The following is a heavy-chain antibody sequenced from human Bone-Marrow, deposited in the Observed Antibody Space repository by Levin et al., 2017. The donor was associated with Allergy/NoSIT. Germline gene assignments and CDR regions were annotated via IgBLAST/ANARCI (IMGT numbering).Heavy chain of an antibody. Sequence: SQTLSLTCTVSGGSINSSYWGWIRQPPGKGLECIAYPYYSGSTHYIPSPKGRVTISVDTSKNQFSLKLNSLTAAATAVYYCARYSTTWSPDAFDIWGQGTMVTVSS. D-gene: IGHD2-21*01. CDR1: GGSINSSY. J-gene: IGHJ3*02. CDR3: ARYSTTWSPDAFDI. V-gene: IGHV4-59*01. CDR2: PYYSGST.